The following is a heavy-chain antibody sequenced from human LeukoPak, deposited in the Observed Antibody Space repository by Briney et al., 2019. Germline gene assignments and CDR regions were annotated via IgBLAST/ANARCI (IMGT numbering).Heavy chain of an antibody. CDR1: GGSISSYY. Sequence: SETLSLTCTVSGGSISSYYWSWIRQPPGKGLEWIGYIYYSGSTNYNPSLKSRVTISVDTSKNQFSLKLTSVTAADTAVYYCAGSPIGYGMDVWGQGTTVTVSS. CDR3: AGSPIGYGMDV. V-gene: IGHV4-59*12. CDR2: IYYSGST. J-gene: IGHJ6*02.